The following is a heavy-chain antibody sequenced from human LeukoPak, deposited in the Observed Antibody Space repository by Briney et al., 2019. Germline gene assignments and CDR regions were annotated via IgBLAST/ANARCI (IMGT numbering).Heavy chain of an antibody. J-gene: IGHJ6*03. CDR3: ARDGGMAAKPDYYYMDV. Sequence: GASVKVSCKASGYTFTGYYMHWVRQAPGQGLEWMGWINPNSGGTNYAQKFQGRVTMTRDTSISTAYMELSRLRSDDTAVYYFARDGGMAAKPDYYYMDVWGKGTTVTVSS. CDR2: INPNSGGT. CDR1: GYTFTGYY. D-gene: IGHD6-13*01. V-gene: IGHV1-2*02.